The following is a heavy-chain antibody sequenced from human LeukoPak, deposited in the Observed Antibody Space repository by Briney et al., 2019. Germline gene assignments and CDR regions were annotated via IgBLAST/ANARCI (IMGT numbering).Heavy chain of an antibody. CDR2: IYSGGST. D-gene: IGHD1-14*01. CDR1: GFTVSSNY. CDR3: ARVRLDRSERNLDAFEN. Sequence: GGSLRLSCAASGFTVSSNYMSWVRQAPGKGLEWVSSIYSGGSTYYPDSVKGRFTISRDNSKNTVYLQMNSLRAEDTAVYFCARVRLDRSERNLDAFENWGQGTMVTVSS. V-gene: IGHV3-53*01. J-gene: IGHJ3*02.